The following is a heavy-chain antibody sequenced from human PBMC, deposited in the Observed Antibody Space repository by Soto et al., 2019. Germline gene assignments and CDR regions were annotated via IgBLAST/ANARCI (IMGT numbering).Heavy chain of an antibody. D-gene: IGHD4-4*01. J-gene: IGHJ6*04. V-gene: IGHV5-51*01. CDR2: IYPGDSDT. Sequence: PGESLKISCNGSGYTFTDYWIGGVRQLPGKGLEWIGIIYPGDSDTRYSLSFHGHVTITVDKSTSTASLQWNTLKASDTAMYYCQRHISNFPYYYYAMEVLIKVNT. CDR3: QRHISNFPYYYYAMEV. CDR1: GYTFTDYW.